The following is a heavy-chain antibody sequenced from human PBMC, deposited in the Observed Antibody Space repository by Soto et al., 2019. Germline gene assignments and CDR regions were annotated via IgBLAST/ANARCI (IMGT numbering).Heavy chain of an antibody. V-gene: IGHV3-23*01. CDR1: GFIFRNYV. CDR2: IIGSGGTT. D-gene: IGHD1-7*01. J-gene: IGHJ4*02. Sequence: EVQLSESGGGLVQPGGSLRLSCTASGFIFRNYVMTWVRQAPGKGLEWVSSIIGSGGTTYYTDSVKGRFTISRDNSKNPLFLQINSLRAEDTAVYYCAKRSLELHMYDYWGQGTLVTVSS. CDR3: AKRSLELHMYDY.